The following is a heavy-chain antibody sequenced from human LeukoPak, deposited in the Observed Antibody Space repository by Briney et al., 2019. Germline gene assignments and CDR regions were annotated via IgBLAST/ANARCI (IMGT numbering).Heavy chain of an antibody. CDR3: VRISSTVTYDY. J-gene: IGHJ4*02. V-gene: IGHV4-38-2*02. Sequence: SETLSLTCTVSGYSISSGYNRGWSRQPPEKRLEWIGSVYHSGSTYYNPSLKSRVTISVDTSKSQFSLKLSSVTAADTAVYYCVRISSTVTYDYWGQGILVTVSS. CDR2: VYHSGST. D-gene: IGHD4-17*01. CDR1: GYSISSGYN.